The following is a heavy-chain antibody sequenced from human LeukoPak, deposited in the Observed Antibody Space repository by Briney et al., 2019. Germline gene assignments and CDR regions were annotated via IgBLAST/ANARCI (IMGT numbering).Heavy chain of an antibody. CDR1: GFTFSSYA. J-gene: IGHJ4*02. Sequence: GGSLRLSCAASGFTFSSYAMHWVRQAPGKGLEWVAVISYDGSNKYYADSVKGRFTISRDNSKNTLYLQMNSLRAEDTAVYYCARTVSGSYDSDFNYWGQGTLVTVSS. D-gene: IGHD1-26*01. CDR3: ARTVSGSYDSDFNY. CDR2: ISYDGSNK. V-gene: IGHV3-30-3*01.